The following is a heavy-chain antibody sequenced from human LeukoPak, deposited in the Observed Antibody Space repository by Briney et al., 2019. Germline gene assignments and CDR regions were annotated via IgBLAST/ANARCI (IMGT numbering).Heavy chain of an antibody. CDR1: GFTFSSYS. V-gene: IGHV3-21*01. CDR2: ISSSSSYI. J-gene: IGHJ4*02. CDR3: ARVWQQPFCLDG. D-gene: IGHD6-13*01. Sequence: PGGSLRLSCAASGFTFSSYSMNWVRQAPGKGLDWVSSISSSSSYIYYADSVKGRFTISRDNAKNSLYLQMNSLRAEDTAVYYCARVWQQPFCLDGWGQGTLVTVSS.